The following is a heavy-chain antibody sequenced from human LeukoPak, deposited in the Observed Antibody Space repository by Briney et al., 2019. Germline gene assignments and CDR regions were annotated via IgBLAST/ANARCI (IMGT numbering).Heavy chain of an antibody. D-gene: IGHD2-8*01. CDR2: INPNTDVT. Sequence: ASVKVSCKASGYIFTGYYIHWLRQAPGQGLEWMGRINPNTDVTNYAQKFQGRVTMTRDTSISTAYMELHRLNFDDTAVYYCARDRAHLDTTNVLRAFGIWGQGTLVTVSA. J-gene: IGHJ3*02. CDR3: ARDRAHLDTTNVLRAFGI. V-gene: IGHV1-2*02. CDR1: GYIFTGYY.